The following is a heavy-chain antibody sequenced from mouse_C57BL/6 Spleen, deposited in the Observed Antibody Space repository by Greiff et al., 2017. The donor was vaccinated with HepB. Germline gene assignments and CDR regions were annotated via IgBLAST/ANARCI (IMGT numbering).Heavy chain of an antibody. Sequence: EVMLVESGGDLVKPGGSLKLSCAASGFTFSSYGMTWVRQTPDKRLEWVATISSGGSYTYYPDSVKGRFTISRDNAKNTLYLPMSSLKSEDTAMYYCARQDSNYSYFDYWGQGTTLTVSS. D-gene: IGHD2-5*01. J-gene: IGHJ2*01. CDR3: ARQDSNYSYFDY. CDR2: ISSGGSYT. CDR1: GFTFSSYG. V-gene: IGHV5-6*01.